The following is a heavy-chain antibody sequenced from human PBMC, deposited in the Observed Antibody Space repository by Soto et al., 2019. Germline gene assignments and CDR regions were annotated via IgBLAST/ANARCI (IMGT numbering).Heavy chain of an antibody. CDR1: GFTFSSYS. V-gene: IGHV3-21*01. Sequence: GGSLRLSCAASGFTFSSYSMNWVRQAPGKGLEWVSSISSSSSYIYYADSVKGRFTISRDNAKNSLYLQMNSLRAEDTAVYYCVPEDSSSWYFIGVDPPETFDYWGQGTLVTVSS. D-gene: IGHD6-13*01. CDR2: ISSSSSYI. CDR3: VPEDSSSWYFIGVDPPETFDY. J-gene: IGHJ4*02.